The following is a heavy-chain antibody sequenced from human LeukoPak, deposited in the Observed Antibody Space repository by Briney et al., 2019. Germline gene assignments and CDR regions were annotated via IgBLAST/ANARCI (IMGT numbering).Heavy chain of an antibody. CDR3: AKSGYNRFDY. CDR2: VRYDGNYK. J-gene: IGHJ4*02. Sequence: PGGSLRLSCAASGFIFRSHGMNWVRQAPGKGLQWVAFVRYDGNYKYYADSVNGRFTISRDNSKNTLYLQMNSLRADDTAVYYCAKSGYNRFDYWGQGTLVTVSS. CDR1: GFIFRSHG. V-gene: IGHV3-30*02. D-gene: IGHD5-24*01.